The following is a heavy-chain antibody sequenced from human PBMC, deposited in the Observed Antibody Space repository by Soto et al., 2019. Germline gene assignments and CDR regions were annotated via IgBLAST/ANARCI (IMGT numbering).Heavy chain of an antibody. Sequence: TVAEGSIVNYCCRWIRQPPGKGLEWIGYIYYSGSTNYNPSLKSRVTISVDTSKNQFSLKLSSVTAADTAVYYCARENSGYDSFFDYWGQGTLVNV. CDR3: ARENSGYDSFFDY. J-gene: IGHJ4*02. CDR1: EGSIVNYC. V-gene: IGHV4-59*01. D-gene: IGHD5-12*01. CDR2: IYYSGST.